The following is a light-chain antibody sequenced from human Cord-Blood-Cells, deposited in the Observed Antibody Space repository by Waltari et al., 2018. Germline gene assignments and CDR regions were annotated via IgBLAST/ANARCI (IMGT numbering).Light chain of an antibody. Sequence: QSALTQPASASASPGQSITISCTGPSSDVGRYNLVPRSRQRPGKAPKLMIYEGSKRPSGVSNRFSGSKSGNTASLTISGLQAEDEADYYCCSYAGSSTFYVFGTGTKVTVL. CDR3: CSYAGSSTFYV. CDR2: EGS. J-gene: IGLJ1*01. V-gene: IGLV2-23*01. CDR1: SSDVGRYNL.